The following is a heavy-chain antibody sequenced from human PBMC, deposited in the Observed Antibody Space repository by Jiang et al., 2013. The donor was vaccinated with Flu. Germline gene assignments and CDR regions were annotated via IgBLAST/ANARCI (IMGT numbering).Heavy chain of an antibody. CDR2: ISSSGSTI. CDR3: ARGRFVGITGTTRFDP. D-gene: IGHD1-7*01. J-gene: IGHJ5*02. Sequence: EWVSYISSSGSTIYYADSVKGRFTNSRDNAKNSLYLQMNSLRAEDTAVYYCARGRFVGITGTTRFDPWGQGTLVTVSS. V-gene: IGHV3-48*03.